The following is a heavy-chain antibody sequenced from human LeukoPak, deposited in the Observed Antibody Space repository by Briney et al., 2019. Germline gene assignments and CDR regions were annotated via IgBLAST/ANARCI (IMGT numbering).Heavy chain of an antibody. CDR2: IGSNGDGI. Sequence: PGGSLRLSCAASGFSFSSYPMHWVRQAPGKGLEYVSVIGSNGDGIYYANSVKGRFTIARDNSKNTLYLHMNSLRPEDTAVYYCARITFAVTALHDAFDIWGQGTMVTVPS. V-gene: IGHV3-64*01. J-gene: IGHJ3*02. CDR1: GFSFSSYP. CDR3: ARITFAVTALHDAFDI. D-gene: IGHD2-21*02.